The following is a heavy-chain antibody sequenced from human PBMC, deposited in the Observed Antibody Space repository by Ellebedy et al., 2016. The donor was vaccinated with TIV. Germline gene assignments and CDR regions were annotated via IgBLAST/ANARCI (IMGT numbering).Heavy chain of an antibody. V-gene: IGHV1-18*01. Sequence: ASVKVSCKASGYTFTSYGISWVRRAPGQGLEWMGWISAYNGNTNYAQKLQGRVTMTTDTSTSTAYMELRSLRSDDTAVYYCARARLVRVTFDIWGQGTMVTVSS. CDR2: ISAYNGNT. J-gene: IGHJ3*02. CDR3: ARARLVRVTFDI. CDR1: GYTFTSYG. D-gene: IGHD6-19*01.